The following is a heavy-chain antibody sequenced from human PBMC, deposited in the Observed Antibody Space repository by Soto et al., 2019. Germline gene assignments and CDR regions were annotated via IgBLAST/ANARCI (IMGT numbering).Heavy chain of an antibody. Sequence: PGGSLRLSCAASGFTFSSYAMHWVRQAPGKGLEWVAVISYDGSNKYYADSVKGRFTISRDNSKNTLYLQMNSLRAEDTAVYYCARPLRDTAMAVTPFDYWGQGTLVTVSS. D-gene: IGHD5-18*01. CDR1: GFTFSSYA. CDR2: ISYDGSNK. V-gene: IGHV3-30-3*01. CDR3: ARPLRDTAMAVTPFDY. J-gene: IGHJ4*02.